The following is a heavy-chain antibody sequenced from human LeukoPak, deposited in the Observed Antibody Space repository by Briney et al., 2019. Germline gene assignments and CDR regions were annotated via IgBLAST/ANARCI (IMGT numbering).Heavy chain of an antibody. CDR2: INHSGST. J-gene: IGHJ4*02. V-gene: IGHV4-34*01. CDR1: GGSFTGSFSTYY. D-gene: IGHD6-19*01. CDR3: ARNGWYSVDY. Sequence: PSETLSLTCAVSGGSFTGSFSTYYWSWIRQPPGKGLEWIGEINHSGSTTYNPSLKSRVTISIDTSKNHFSLKLSSVTAADMAMYYCARNGWYSVDYWGQGTQVIVSS.